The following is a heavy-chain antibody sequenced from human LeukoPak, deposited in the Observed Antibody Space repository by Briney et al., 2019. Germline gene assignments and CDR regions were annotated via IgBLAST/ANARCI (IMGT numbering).Heavy chain of an antibody. D-gene: IGHD1-26*01. J-gene: IGHJ6*02. Sequence: PGGSLRLSCTASGFTFGDYAMSWFRQAPGKGLEWVGFIRSKAYGGTTEYAASVKGRFTISRDDSKSIAYLQMNSLKTEDTAVYYCTSGTMISGSYYYYYYGMDVWGQGTLVTVSS. CDR3: TSGTMISGSYYYYYYGMDV. CDR1: GFTFGDYA. CDR2: IRSKAYGGTT. V-gene: IGHV3-49*03.